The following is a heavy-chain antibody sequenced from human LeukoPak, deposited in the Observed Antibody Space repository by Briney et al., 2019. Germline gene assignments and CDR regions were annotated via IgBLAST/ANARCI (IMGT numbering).Heavy chain of an antibody. D-gene: IGHD6-19*01. CDR2: IYHSGST. Sequence: SETLSLTCTVSGYSISSGYYWGWIRQPPGKGLEWIGSIYHSGSTYYNPSLKSRVTISVDTSKNQFSLKLSSVTAADTAVYYCATAGQWLASRPHDSWGQGTLVTVSS. V-gene: IGHV4-38-2*02. CDR1: GYSISSGYY. CDR3: ATAGQWLASRPHDS. J-gene: IGHJ4*02.